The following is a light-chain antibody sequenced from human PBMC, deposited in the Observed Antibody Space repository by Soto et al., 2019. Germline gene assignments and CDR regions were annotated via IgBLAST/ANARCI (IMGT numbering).Light chain of an antibody. V-gene: IGKV3-20*01. CDR2: DAS. CDR3: QHYGRSPPSWT. CDR1: QSVTSSY. J-gene: IGKJ1*01. Sequence: EIVLTQSPGTLSLSPGERATLSCRASQSVTSSYLAWYQQKPGQPPRLLIFDASSRATGIPDRFTGSGSGTAFTLTLSSLEPDDFAVYYCQHYGRSPPSWTFGQGTEVEIK.